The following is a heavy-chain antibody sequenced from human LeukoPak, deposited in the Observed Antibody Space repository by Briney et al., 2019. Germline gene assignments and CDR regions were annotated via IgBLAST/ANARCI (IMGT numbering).Heavy chain of an antibody. D-gene: IGHD2-15*01. CDR1: GYTFTSYG. CDR3: ASEQRGARIYCSGGSCYSDY. J-gene: IGHJ4*02. V-gene: IGHV1-69*05. CDR2: IIPIFGTA. Sequence: RASVKVSCKASGYTFTSYGVSWVRQAPGQGLEWMGRIIPIFGTANYAQKFQGRVTITTDESTSTAYMELSSLRSEDTAVYYCASEQRGARIYCSGGSCYSDYWGQGPLVTVSS.